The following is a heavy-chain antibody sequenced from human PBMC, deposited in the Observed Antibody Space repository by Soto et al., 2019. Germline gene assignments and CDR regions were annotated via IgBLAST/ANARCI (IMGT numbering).Heavy chain of an antibody. CDR2: IWYDGSNR. Sequence: GSLRLSCAASGFTFSSYGMHWVRQAPGKGLEWVAVIWYDGSNRYYADSVKGRFTISRDNSKNTLYLQMNSLRAEDTAVYYCARDQKSPYYYFDYWGQGTLVTVSS. J-gene: IGHJ4*02. CDR1: GFTFSSYG. V-gene: IGHV3-33*01. D-gene: IGHD2-8*01. CDR3: ARDQKSPYYYFDY.